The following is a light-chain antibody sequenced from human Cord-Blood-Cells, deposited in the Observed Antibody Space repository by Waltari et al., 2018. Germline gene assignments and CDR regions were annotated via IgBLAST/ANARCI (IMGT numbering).Light chain of an antibody. CDR2: EVS. V-gene: IGLV2-8*01. CDR1: SSHVCGYNY. CDR3: SSYAGSNNYV. Sequence: QSALTPPPSASGSPGQSVTIPCTGTSSHVCGYNYVSWYQQHPGKAPKLMIYEVSKRPSGFPDRFSGSKSGNTASLAVSGLQAEDEADYYCSSYAGSNNYVFGTGTKVTVL. J-gene: IGLJ1*01.